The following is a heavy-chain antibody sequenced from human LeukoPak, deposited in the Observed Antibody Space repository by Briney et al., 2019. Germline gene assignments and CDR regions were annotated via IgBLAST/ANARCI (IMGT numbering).Heavy chain of an antibody. CDR1: GYSFTNYW. D-gene: IGHD2-2*01. Sequence: GESLKISCKGSGYSFTNYWIGWVRQMPRKGLEWMGIIYPGDSDTRYSPSFQGQVTISADKSISTACLQWSSLKASDTAMYYCARHGSTTCCPPYYYGMDVWGQGTTVTVSS. CDR2: IYPGDSDT. V-gene: IGHV5-51*01. CDR3: ARHGSTTCCPPYYYGMDV. J-gene: IGHJ6*02.